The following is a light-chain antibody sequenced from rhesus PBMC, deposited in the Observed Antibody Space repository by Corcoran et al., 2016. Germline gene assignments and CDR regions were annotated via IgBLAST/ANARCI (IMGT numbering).Light chain of an antibody. CDR3: QKYNDWPYS. V-gene: IGKV3-35*02. CDR1: QSVCST. J-gene: IGKJ2*01. Sequence: ETVMMQSPATLSLSPGERATLSCRASQSVCSTLPWYQQKPGQAPRLLIDYASSRATGIPDRCSGAGSWTRFTLTVGSLDPEDVRVYYCQKYNDWPYSFGQGTKVAIE. CDR2: YAS.